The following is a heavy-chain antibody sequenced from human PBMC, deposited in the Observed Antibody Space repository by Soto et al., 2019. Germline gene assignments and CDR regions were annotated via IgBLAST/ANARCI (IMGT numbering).Heavy chain of an antibody. D-gene: IGHD3-22*01. CDR3: ARDSYLPDSSGYDNWFDP. V-gene: IGHV1-2*02. Sequence: QVQLVQSGAEVKKPGASVKVSCKASGYTFTGYYMHWVRQAPGQGLEWMGWINPNSGGTNYAQKFQGRVTMTRDTSISTAYMELSRLRSDDTAVYYCARDSYLPDSSGYDNWFDPWGQGTLVTVSS. J-gene: IGHJ5*02. CDR1: GYTFTGYY. CDR2: INPNSGGT.